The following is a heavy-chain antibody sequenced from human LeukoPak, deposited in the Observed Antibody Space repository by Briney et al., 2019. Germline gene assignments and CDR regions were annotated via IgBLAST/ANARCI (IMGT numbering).Heavy chain of an antibody. D-gene: IGHD6-19*01. CDR2: VSSSSSYI. CDR3: AREGDSSGWYMYYYYYGMDV. J-gene: IGHJ6*02. CDR1: GFTFSSYS. Sequence: GGSLRLSCAASGFTFSSYSMNWVRQGPGKGLEWVSSVSSSSSYIYYADSVKGRFTISRDNAKNSLYLQMNSLRAEDTAVYYCAREGDSSGWYMYYYYYGMDVWGQGTTVTVSS. V-gene: IGHV3-21*01.